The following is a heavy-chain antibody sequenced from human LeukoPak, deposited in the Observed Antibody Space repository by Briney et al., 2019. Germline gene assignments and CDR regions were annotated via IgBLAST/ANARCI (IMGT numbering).Heavy chain of an antibody. Sequence: GGSLRLSCAASGFTFSSYGMSWVRQAPGKGLEWVSAISGSGGSTYYADSVKGRFTISRDNAKNSLYLQMNSLRAEDTAVYYCARDRYSSGSSPHYYFDYWGQGTLVTVSS. J-gene: IGHJ4*02. D-gene: IGHD6-19*01. CDR1: GFTFSSYG. CDR2: ISGSGGST. V-gene: IGHV3-23*01. CDR3: ARDRYSSGSSPHYYFDY.